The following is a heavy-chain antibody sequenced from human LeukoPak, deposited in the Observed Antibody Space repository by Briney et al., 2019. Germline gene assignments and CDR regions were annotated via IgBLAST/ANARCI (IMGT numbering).Heavy chain of an antibody. J-gene: IGHJ4*02. CDR3: ARGGDSSGYYPLDY. CDR1: GGSISSGGYY. CDR2: IYYSGST. V-gene: IGHV4-31*03. D-gene: IGHD3-22*01. Sequence: SETLSLTCTVSGGSISSGGYYWSWIRQHPGKGLEWIGYIYYSGSTYYNPSLESRVTISVDTSKNQFSLKLSSVTAADTAVYYCARGGDSSGYYPLDYWGQGTLVTVSS.